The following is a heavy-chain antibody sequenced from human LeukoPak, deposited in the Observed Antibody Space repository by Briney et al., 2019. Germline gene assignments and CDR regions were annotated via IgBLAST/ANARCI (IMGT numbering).Heavy chain of an antibody. V-gene: IGHV4-31*03. CDR3: ARESRATHGGD. CDR2: IYYSGST. Sequence: SSETLSLTCTVSGGSIGSGGYYWSWIRQHPGKGLEWIGYIYYSGSTYYNPSLKGRVTISVDTPKNQFSLKLSSVTAADTAVYYCARESRATHGGDWGQGTLVTVSS. CDR1: GGSIGSGGYY. J-gene: IGHJ4*02. D-gene: IGHD1-26*01.